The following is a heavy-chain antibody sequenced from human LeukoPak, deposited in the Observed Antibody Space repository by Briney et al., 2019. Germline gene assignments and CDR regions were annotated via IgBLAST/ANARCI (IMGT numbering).Heavy chain of an antibody. CDR2: IWYDGSRK. D-gene: IGHD2-15*01. Sequence: GRSLRLSCAASGFTFSNYGMHWVRQAPGKGLEWVAVIWYDGSRKYYADSVKGRFTISRDNSKNTLYLQMNSLRAEDTAVYYCATTQTTPFYFDYWGQGTLVTVPS. CDR1: GFTFSNYG. J-gene: IGHJ4*02. CDR3: ATTQTTPFYFDY. V-gene: IGHV3-33*01.